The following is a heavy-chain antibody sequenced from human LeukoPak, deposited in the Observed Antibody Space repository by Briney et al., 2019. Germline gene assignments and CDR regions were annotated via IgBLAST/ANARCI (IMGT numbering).Heavy chain of an antibody. CDR2: ISSSSSTI. D-gene: IGHD6-6*01. CDR1: GFTFSSYS. Sequence: QPGGSLRLSCAASGFTFSSYSMNWVRQAPGKGLEWVSYISSSSSTIYYADSVKGRFTISRDNAKNSLYLQMNSLRAEDTAVYYCAREGYSSSADYWGQGTLVTVSS. CDR3: AREGYSSSADY. J-gene: IGHJ4*02. V-gene: IGHV3-48*01.